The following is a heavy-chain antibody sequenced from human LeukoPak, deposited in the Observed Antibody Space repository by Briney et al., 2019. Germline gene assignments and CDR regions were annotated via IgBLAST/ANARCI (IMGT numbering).Heavy chain of an antibody. CDR2: ISAYNGNT. V-gene: IGHV1-18*01. J-gene: IGHJ4*02. CDR3: AGDLGYSSGWYFDY. CDR1: GYTFTSYG. Sequence: ASVKVSCKASGYTFTSYGFSWVRQAPGQGLEWMGWISAYNGNTNYAQKFQGRVTMTTDTSTSTAYMELRSLRSDDTAVYYCAGDLGYSSGWYFDYWGQGTLVTVSS. D-gene: IGHD6-19*01.